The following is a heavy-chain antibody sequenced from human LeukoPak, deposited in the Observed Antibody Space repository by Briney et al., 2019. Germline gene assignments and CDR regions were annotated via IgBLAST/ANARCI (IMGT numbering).Heavy chain of an antibody. CDR2: IWYDGSNK. CDR3: ARGSTSDWPLDH. CDR1: GFTFSDYG. V-gene: IGHV3-33*01. D-gene: IGHD2-2*01. Sequence: GGSLRLSCTASGFTFSDYGMHWVRQPPGKGLEWVAIIWYDGSNKTYEDSVKGRFTISRDNSKNTLYLQMNSLRAEDTAVYYCARGSTSDWPLDHWGQETLVTISS. J-gene: IGHJ4*02.